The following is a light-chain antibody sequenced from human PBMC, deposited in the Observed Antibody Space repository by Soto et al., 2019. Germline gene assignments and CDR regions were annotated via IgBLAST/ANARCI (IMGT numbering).Light chain of an antibody. J-gene: IGKJ2*01. CDR1: QSLDTW. CDR2: KAS. V-gene: IGKV1-5*03. Sequence: DIQMTQSPSTLSASVGDRVTITCRASQSLDTWLAWYQQKPGKAPKILIYKASSLESGVPSRFSGSGSGTEFTLTISSLQPDDFATYYCQQYSIYSRTFGQGTKLEIK. CDR3: QQYSIYSRT.